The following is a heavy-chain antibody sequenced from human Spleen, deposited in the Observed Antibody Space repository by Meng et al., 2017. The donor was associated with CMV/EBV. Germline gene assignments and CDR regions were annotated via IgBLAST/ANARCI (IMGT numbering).Heavy chain of an antibody. V-gene: IGHV1-69*05. Sequence: SVKVSCKASGGTFSSYAISWVRQAPGQGLEWMGGIIPIFGTANYAQKFQGRDTITTDESTSTAYMELSSLRSEDTAVYYCARVPFSVAAAGITPTCFDYWGQGTLVTVSS. CDR2: IIPIFGTA. CDR1: GGTFSSYA. CDR3: ARVPFSVAAAGITPTCFDY. J-gene: IGHJ4*02. D-gene: IGHD6-13*01.